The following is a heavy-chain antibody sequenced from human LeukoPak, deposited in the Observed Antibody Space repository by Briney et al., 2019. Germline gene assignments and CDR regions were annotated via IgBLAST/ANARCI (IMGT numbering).Heavy chain of an antibody. CDR3: ARGAAMARENVVPAARVLNY. CDR2: FDPEDGET. D-gene: IGHD2-2*01. V-gene: IGHV1-24*01. Sequence: ASVKVSCKVSGYTLTELSMHWVRQAPGKGLEWMGGFDPEDGETIYAQKFQGRVTMTEDTSTDTAYMELSSLRSEDTAVYYCARGAAMARENVVPAARVLNYWGQGTLVTVSS. CDR1: GYTLTELS. J-gene: IGHJ4*02.